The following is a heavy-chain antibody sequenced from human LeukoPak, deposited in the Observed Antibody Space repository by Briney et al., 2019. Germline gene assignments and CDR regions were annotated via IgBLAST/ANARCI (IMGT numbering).Heavy chain of an antibody. CDR3: ARDYYYNSGTYYDVT. CDR2: IFYSGSS. J-gene: IGHJ1*01. D-gene: IGHD3-10*01. V-gene: IGHV4-39*07. Sequence: SETLSLTCTVSGGSISSSSYYWGWIRQPPGKGLEWIGSIFYSGSSYYNPSLKSRVTISIDTSRNQFSLKLGSVTAADTAVYYCARDYYYNSGTYYDVTWGQGTLVTVSS. CDR1: GGSISSSSYY.